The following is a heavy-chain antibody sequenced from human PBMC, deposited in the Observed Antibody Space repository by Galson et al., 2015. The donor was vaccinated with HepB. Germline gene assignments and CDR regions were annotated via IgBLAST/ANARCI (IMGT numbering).Heavy chain of an antibody. CDR3: TTEVYDYVWGSYRYPPLDWHFDL. V-gene: IGHV3-15*01. CDR1: GFTFSNAW. Sequence: SLRLSCAASGFTFSNAWMSWVRQAPGKGLEWVGRIKSKTDGGTTDYAAPVKGRFTISRDDSKNTLYLQMNSLKTEDTAVYYCTTEVYDYVWGSYRYPPLDWHFDLWGRGTLVTVSS. J-gene: IGHJ2*01. D-gene: IGHD3-16*02. CDR2: IKSKTDGGTT.